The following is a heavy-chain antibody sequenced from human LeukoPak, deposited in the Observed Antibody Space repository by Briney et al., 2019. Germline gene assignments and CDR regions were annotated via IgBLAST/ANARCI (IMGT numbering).Heavy chain of an antibody. CDR2: IDHSGST. D-gene: IGHD2-2*01. J-gene: IGHJ4*02. Sequence: PSETLSLTCVVSGYSITGGYYWGWIRQPPEKGLEWIASIDHSGSTYYNPSLKSRVTISVDTSKNQFSLKMSSVTAADTAVYYCARDAPHDVVVPAAPYFDYWGQGTLVTVSS. V-gene: IGHV4-38-2*02. CDR1: GYSITGGYY. CDR3: ARDAPHDVVVPAAPYFDY.